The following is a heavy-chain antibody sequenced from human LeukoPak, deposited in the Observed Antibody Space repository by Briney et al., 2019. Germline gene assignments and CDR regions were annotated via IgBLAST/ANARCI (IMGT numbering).Heavy chain of an antibody. V-gene: IGHV3-21*01. CDR3: ARDLEYCSSTSCRTFDY. Sequence: GGSLRLSCAASGFTFSSYSMNWVRQAPGKGLEWVSSISSSSSYIYYADSVKGRFTISRDNAKNSLYLQMNSLRAEDTAVYYCARDLEYCSSTSCRTFDYWGQGTLVTVSS. CDR2: ISSSSSYI. J-gene: IGHJ4*02. CDR1: GFTFSSYS. D-gene: IGHD2-2*01.